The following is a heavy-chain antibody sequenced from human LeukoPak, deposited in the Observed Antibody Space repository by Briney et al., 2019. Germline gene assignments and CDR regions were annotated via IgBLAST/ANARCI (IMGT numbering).Heavy chain of an antibody. J-gene: IGHJ4*02. CDR1: GFTFSSYA. V-gene: IGHV3-23*01. D-gene: IGHD3-9*01. Sequence: GGSLRLSCAASGFTFSSYAMSWVRQAPGKGLEWVSAISGSGGSTYYADSVKGRFTISRDNSKNTLYLQMNSLRAEDTAVYYCAKDLVYDILTGYYRYWDQGTLVTVSS. CDR2: ISGSGGST. CDR3: AKDLVYDILTGYYRY.